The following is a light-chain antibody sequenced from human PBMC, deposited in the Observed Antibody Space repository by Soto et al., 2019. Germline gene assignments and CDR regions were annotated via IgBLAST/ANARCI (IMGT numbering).Light chain of an antibody. J-gene: IGKJ1*01. CDR2: DAS. CDR1: QSISSW. V-gene: IGKV1-5*01. CDR3: QQYNSYPAT. Sequence: DIQMTQSPSTLSASVGDRVTITCRASQSISSWLAWYQHKPGKAPTLLIYDASSLESGVPSRFSGSGSGTAFSLTISSLQPDDFATYYCQQYNSYPATFGQGTKVDIK.